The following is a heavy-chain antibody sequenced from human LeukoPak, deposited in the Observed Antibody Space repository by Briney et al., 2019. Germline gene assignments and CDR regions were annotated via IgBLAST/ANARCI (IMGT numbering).Heavy chain of an antibody. CDR1: GGSISNYY. Sequence: PSETLSLTCTVSGGSISNYYWSWIRQPPGKGLEWIGYIYYSGSTKYNPSLKSRVTISLDTSKNQFSLRLSSVTAADTAVYYCARDWGVSARPGYMDVGGKGTTVTISS. J-gene: IGHJ6*03. CDR3: ARDWGVSARPGYMDV. V-gene: IGHV4-59*01. CDR2: IYYSGST. D-gene: IGHD6-6*01.